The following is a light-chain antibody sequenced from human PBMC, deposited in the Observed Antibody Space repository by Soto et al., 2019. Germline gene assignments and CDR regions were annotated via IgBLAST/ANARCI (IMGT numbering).Light chain of an antibody. CDR1: QSIRSY. CDR3: QQSYSTLPLT. V-gene: IGKV1-39*01. CDR2: AAY. J-gene: IGKJ4*01. Sequence: DIQMTQSPSSLSASVGDRVTITCRASQSIRSYLNWYQQKPGKAPKLLIYAAYSLQSGVPSRFSGSGSGTDFTLTISSLQPEDFATYYCQQSYSTLPLTFGGGTKVEIK.